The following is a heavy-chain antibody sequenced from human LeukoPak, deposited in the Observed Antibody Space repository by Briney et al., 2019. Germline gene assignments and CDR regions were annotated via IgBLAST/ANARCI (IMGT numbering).Heavy chain of an antibody. V-gene: IGHV1-3*01. J-gene: IGHJ4*02. Sequence: GASVKVSCKASGYTFTSYAMHWVRQAPGQRLEWMGWINAGNGITKYSQKFQGRVTITRDTSASTAYMELSSLRSEDTAVYYCARDSGVRQLVPQDFDYWGQGTLVTVSS. CDR3: ARDSGVRQLVPQDFDY. CDR1: GYTFTSYA. CDR2: INAGNGIT. D-gene: IGHD6-13*01.